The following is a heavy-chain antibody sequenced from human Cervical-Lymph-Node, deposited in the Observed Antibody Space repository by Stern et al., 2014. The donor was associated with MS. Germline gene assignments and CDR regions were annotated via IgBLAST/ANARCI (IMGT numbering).Heavy chain of an antibody. D-gene: IGHD4-17*01. CDR3: ARLRYYSFDY. CDR1: GGSISSYY. CDR2: IYYSGST. Sequence: QLQLQESGPGLVKPSETLSLTCTVSGGSISSYYWSWIRQPPGKGLEWIGYIYYSGSTNYNPSLKSRVTISVDTSKNQFSLKLSSVTAADTAVYYCARLRYYSFDYWGQGTLVTVSS. V-gene: IGHV4-59*01. J-gene: IGHJ4*02.